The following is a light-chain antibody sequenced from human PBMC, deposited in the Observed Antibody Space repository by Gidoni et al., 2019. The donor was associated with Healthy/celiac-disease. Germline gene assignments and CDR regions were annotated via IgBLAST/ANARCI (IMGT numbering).Light chain of an antibody. Sequence: MQIPQSPTSLSASVADRLTITCRASQSIRSYLNWYQQKPGKAPKLLIYAASSLQSGVPSRFSGSGSGTDFTLTISSLQPEDVAAYYCQQSYSTPYTFGQGTKLEIK. V-gene: IGKV1-39*01. CDR1: QSIRSY. CDR2: AAS. J-gene: IGKJ2*01. CDR3: QQSYSTPYT.